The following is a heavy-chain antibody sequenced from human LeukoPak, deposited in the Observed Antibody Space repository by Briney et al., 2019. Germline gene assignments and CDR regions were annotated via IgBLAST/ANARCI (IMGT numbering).Heavy chain of an antibody. J-gene: IGHJ3*02. CDR1: DGSFSGFY. CDR3: ASVVPAAHDAFDI. D-gene: IGHD2-2*01. V-gene: IGHV4-59*01. Sequence: PSQTLSLTCAVYDGSFSGFYWKWIRQSPGKGLEWIGYIYYSGSTNYNPSLKSRVTISVDTSKNQFSLKLSSVTAADTAVYYCASVVPAAHDAFDIWGQGTMVTVSS. CDR2: IYYSGST.